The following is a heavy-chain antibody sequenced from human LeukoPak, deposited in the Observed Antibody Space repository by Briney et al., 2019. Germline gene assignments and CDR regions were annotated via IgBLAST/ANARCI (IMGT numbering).Heavy chain of an antibody. CDR2: ISSSSSYI. Sequence: GGSLRLSCAASGFTFSSYAMHWVRQAPGKGLEWVSSISSSSSYIYYADSVKGRFTISRDNSKNTLYLQMNSLRAEDTAIYYCAKDLVVVPAATFAYYYYGMDVWGQGTTVTVSS. D-gene: IGHD2-2*01. CDR1: GFTFSSYA. V-gene: IGHV3-21*04. J-gene: IGHJ6*02. CDR3: AKDLVVVPAATFAYYYYGMDV.